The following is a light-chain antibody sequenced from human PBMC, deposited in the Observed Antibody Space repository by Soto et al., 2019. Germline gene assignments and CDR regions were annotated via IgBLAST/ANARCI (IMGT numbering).Light chain of an antibody. J-gene: IGKJ5*01. CDR1: QSVSSSY. V-gene: IGKV3D-20*02. CDR2: GAS. CDR3: QQRSNWPSIT. Sequence: EIMMTQSPATLSVSPGERATLSCRASQSVSSSYLAWYQQKPGQAPRLLIFGASNRATGIPARFSGSGSGTDFTLTISSLEPEDSAVYYCQQRSNWPSITFGQGTLLEIK.